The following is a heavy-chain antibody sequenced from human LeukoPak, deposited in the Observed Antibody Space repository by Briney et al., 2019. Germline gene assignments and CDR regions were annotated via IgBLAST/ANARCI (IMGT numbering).Heavy chain of an antibody. D-gene: IGHD5-18*01. J-gene: IGHJ6*02. CDR3: ATPLLPMVKRVDYYYGMDV. V-gene: IGHV1-69*13. CDR1: GGTFSSYA. CDR2: IIPICGTS. Sequence: SVKVSCKASGGTFSSYAISWVRQAPGQGLEWMGGIIPICGTSNYAQKFQGRVTITADESTSTAYMELSSLRSEDTAVYYCATPLLPMVKRVDYYYGMDVWGQGTTVTVSS.